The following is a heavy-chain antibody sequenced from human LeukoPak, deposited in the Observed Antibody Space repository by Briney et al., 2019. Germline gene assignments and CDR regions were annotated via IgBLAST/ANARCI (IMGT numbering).Heavy chain of an antibody. CDR3: VREGRVTGYDFDY. J-gene: IGHJ4*02. CDR1: GFTFSSYW. CDR2: TNSDGSST. V-gene: IGHV3-74*03. D-gene: IGHD5-12*01. Sequence: GGSLRLSCEASGFTFSSYWMHWVRQAPGEGLVWVSRTNSDGSSTTYADSEKGRFTISRDNGKNTLNLQMNSLRVEDTAVYYCVREGRVTGYDFDYWGQGTLVTVSS.